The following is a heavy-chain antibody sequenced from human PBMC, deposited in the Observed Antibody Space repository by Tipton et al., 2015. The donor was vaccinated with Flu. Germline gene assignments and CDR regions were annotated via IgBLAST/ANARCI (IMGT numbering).Heavy chain of an antibody. CDR1: GGFISSYY. D-gene: IGHD3-10*01. Sequence: TLSLTCTVSGGFISSYYWSWIRQPAGKGLEWIGRIYTSGGTNYNPSLKSRVTMSVDMSKNQFSLELNSVTAADTAVYFCARCKSESYCHCFDSWGKGTLVTVSS. J-gene: IGHJ4*02. CDR2: IYTSGGT. V-gene: IGHV4-4*07. CDR3: ARCKSESYCHCFDS.